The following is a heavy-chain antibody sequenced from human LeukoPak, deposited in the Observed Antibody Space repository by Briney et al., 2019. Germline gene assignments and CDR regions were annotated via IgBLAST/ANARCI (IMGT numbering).Heavy chain of an antibody. CDR3: TRGVNLYYYYYYMDV. J-gene: IGHJ6*03. D-gene: IGHD1-14*01. Sequence: SETLSLTCTVSGGSISSYYWSWIRQPPGKGLEWIGYIYYSGSTNYNPSLKSRVTISVDTSKNQFSLKLSSVTAADTAVYYCTRGVNLYYYYYYMDVWGKGTTVTVSS. CDR2: IYYSGST. V-gene: IGHV4-59*01. CDR1: GGSISSYY.